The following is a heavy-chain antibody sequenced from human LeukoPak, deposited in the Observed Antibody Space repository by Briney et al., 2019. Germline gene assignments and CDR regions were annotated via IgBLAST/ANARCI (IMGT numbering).Heavy chain of an antibody. D-gene: IGHD3-10*01. CDR1: GFTFSNVW. V-gene: IGHV3-15*01. Sequence: GGSLRLSCAASGFTFSNVWMTWVRQTPGKGLEWVGRIKSKTASAKTAYAAPVKGRFTISRDDSKNTLYLQMNSLRTEDTAVYYCTTDASLSLLWFGEGFDFWGQGTLVTVSS. CDR2: IKSKTASAKT. CDR3: TTDASLSLLWFGEGFDF. J-gene: IGHJ4*02.